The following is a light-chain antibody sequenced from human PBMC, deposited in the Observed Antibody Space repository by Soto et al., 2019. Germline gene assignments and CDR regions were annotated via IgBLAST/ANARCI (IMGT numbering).Light chain of an antibody. CDR3: SSYTSSSTLYV. CDR2: EVN. V-gene: IGLV2-14*01. Sequence: QSVLTQPASVSGSPRQSITISCTGASSDVGGYTYVSWYQQHPGKAPKLMIYEVNNRPSGVSHRFSGSKSGNTAPLTISGLXAEDEADYYCSSYTSSSTLYVFGTGTKVTVL. J-gene: IGLJ1*01. CDR1: SSDVGGYTY.